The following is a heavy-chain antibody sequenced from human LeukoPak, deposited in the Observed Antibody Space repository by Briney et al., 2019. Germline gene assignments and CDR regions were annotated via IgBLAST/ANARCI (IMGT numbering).Heavy chain of an antibody. J-gene: IGHJ4*02. CDR3: ARDHSGFDY. V-gene: IGHV3-23*01. CDR2: ISGSGGST. CDR1: GSTFSSYA. Sequence: GGSLRLSCAASGSTFSSYAMSWVRQAPGKGLEWVSAISGSGGSTYYADSVKGRFTISRDNSKNTLYLQMHSLRAEDTAVYYCARDHSGFDYWGQGTLVTVSS. D-gene: IGHD6-25*01.